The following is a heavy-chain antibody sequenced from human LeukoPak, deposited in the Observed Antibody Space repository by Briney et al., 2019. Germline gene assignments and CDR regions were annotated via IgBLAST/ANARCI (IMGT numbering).Heavy chain of an antibody. CDR2: IYYSGST. V-gene: IGHV4-59*08. J-gene: IGHJ4*02. CDR3: ARHGPYGDYQFDH. CDR1: GGSISSYY. Sequence: SETLSLTCTVSGGSISSYYWSWLRQPPGKGLEWIGYIYYSGSTNYNPSLKSRVTISVDTSKNQFSLKLSSVTAADTAVYYCARHGPYGDYQFDHWGQGTLVTVSS. D-gene: IGHD4-17*01.